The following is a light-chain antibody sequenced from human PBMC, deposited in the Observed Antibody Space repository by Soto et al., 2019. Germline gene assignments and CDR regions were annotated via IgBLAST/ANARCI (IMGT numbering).Light chain of an antibody. CDR1: SGHSNYA. V-gene: IGLV4-69*01. J-gene: IGLJ3*02. CDR2: LNSDGSH. CDR3: QTWDTGIQV. Sequence: QSVLTQSPSASASLGASVKLTCTLSSGHSNYAIAWHQQQPEKGPRYLMKLNSDGSHTKGDGIPDRFSGSRSGAERYLTISSLQSEDEADYYCQTWDTGIQVFGGGTKLIVL.